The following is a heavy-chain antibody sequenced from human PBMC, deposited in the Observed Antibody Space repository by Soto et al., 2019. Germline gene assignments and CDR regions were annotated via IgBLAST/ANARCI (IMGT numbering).Heavy chain of an antibody. CDR1: GYTFTSYG. Sequence: QVQLVQSGAEVKKPGASVKVSCKASGYTFTSYGISWVRQAPGQGLEWMGWISAYNGNTNYAQKLQGRVPMTTDTPTRKDYMELRSLRSDDTAVYYCASEGGIAAAGTTWGTAWGQGTLVTVSS. D-gene: IGHD6-13*01. CDR3: ASEGGIAAAGTTWGTA. V-gene: IGHV1-18*01. CDR2: ISAYNGNT. J-gene: IGHJ5*02.